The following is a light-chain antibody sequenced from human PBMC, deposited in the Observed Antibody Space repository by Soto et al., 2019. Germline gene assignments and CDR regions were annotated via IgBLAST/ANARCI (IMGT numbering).Light chain of an antibody. J-gene: IGLJ2*01. CDR2: YDS. V-gene: IGLV3-21*04. CDR1: NIGSKS. Sequence: SYELTQPPSVSVAPGKTARITCGGNNIGSKSVHWYQQKPGQAPVLVIYYDSDRPSGIPERFSGSNSGNTATLTISRVEAGDEADYYCLVWDSSSVLFGGGTKLTVL. CDR3: LVWDSSSVL.